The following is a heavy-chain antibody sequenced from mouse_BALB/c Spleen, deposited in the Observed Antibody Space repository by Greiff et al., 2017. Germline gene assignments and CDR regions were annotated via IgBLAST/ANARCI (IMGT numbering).Heavy chain of an antibody. CDR3: ARNAIYYDPYYYSMDY. CDR2: INPSTGYT. D-gene: IGHD2-4*01. J-gene: IGHJ4*01. V-gene: IGHV1-7*01. CDR1: GYTFTSYW. Sequence: QVQLQQSGAELAKPGASVKMSCKASGYTFTSYWMHWVKQRPGQGLEWIGYINPSTGYTEYNQKFKDKATLTADKSSSTAYMQLSSLTSEDSTVYYCARNAIYYDPYYYSMDYWGQGTSVTVSS.